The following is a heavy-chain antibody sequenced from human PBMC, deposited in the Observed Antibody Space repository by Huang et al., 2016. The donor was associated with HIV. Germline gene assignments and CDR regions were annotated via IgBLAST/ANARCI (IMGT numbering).Heavy chain of an antibody. J-gene: IGHJ4*02. CDR1: GGYISTHY. D-gene: IGHD3-3*01. CDR3: ARDHHDFWRGYRRMYFFDH. CDR2: IDYSGST. V-gene: IGHV4-59*11. Sequence: QVQLQESGPGLVKPSETLSLTCPVSGGYISTHYWSWIRQPPGKGLEWIGSIDYSGSTNYSPSLKSRVTILLDTSKNQFSRGVNSVTAADTAMYYCARDHHDFWRGYRRMYFFDHWGQGTLVTVSS.